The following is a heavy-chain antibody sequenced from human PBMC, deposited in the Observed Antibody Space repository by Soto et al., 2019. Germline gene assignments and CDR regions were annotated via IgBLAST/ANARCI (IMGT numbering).Heavy chain of an antibody. CDR3: ARLRPMTGTTDWFDP. V-gene: IGHV4-59*08. Sequence: QVQLQESGPGLVKPWETLSLTCTVSGASISSYYWTWIRQPPGKGLEWIGYISNSGSTYYNPSLKSRVNIRVDTSKNHVSLILTSVTAADTAVYYCARLRPMTGTTDWFDPWGQGTLVTVSS. CDR1: GASISSYY. J-gene: IGHJ5*02. D-gene: IGHD1-20*01. CDR2: ISNSGST.